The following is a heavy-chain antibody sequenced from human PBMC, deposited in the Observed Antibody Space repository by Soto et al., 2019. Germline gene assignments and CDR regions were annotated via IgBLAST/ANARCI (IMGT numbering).Heavy chain of an antibody. CDR2: IYYSGST. CDR3: ARHVFVSIVADAFDI. Sequence: QVQLQESGPGLVKPSETLSLTCTVSGGSISSYYWSWIRQPPGKGLEWIGYIYYSGSTNYNPSLTGRVTISGDTSKHPFSLTLCSVTAADTAVYYCARHVFVSIVADAFDIWGQGTMVTVSS. D-gene: IGHD5-12*01. CDR1: GGSISSYY. J-gene: IGHJ3*02. V-gene: IGHV4-59*08.